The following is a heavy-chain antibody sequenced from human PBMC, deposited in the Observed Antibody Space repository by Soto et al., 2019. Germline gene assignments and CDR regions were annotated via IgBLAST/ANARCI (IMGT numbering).Heavy chain of an antibody. Sequence: QTLSLTCAFSRFSLTTTLIVVALIRRPPVKALEWLSLIYWDDDKRYSPSMKNRLTVSKDTSTNRVVLTITNISPDDTGTYFCAHDGEFDMLSFERWGQGTMVTVSS. D-gene: IGHD3-9*01. CDR1: RFSLTTTLIV. J-gene: IGHJ4*02. CDR2: IYWDDDK. V-gene: IGHV2-5*02. CDR3: AHDGEFDMLSFER.